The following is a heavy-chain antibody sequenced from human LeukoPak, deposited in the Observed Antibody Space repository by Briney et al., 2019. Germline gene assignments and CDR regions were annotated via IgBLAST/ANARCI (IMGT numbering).Heavy chain of an antibody. Sequence: GGSLRLSCAASGFTFSSYAMHWVRQAPGKGLEWVAVISYDGSNKYYAHSVKGRFTFSRDNSKNTLFLQMNSLIAEDTAVYYCARDGFSYSYDSSGYYYPAYWGQGTLVTVSS. D-gene: IGHD3-22*01. CDR1: GFTFSSYA. CDR3: ARDGFSYSYDSSGYYYPAY. CDR2: ISYDGSNK. V-gene: IGHV3-30-3*01. J-gene: IGHJ4*02.